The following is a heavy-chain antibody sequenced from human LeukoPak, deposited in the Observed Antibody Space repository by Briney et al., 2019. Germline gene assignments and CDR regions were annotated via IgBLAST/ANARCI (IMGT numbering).Heavy chain of an antibody. CDR1: GGSISSHY. V-gene: IGHV4-59*08. D-gene: IGHD3-10*01. CDR3: ARLSNPYGGFHLDY. Sequence: SETLSLTCTVSGGSISSHYWSWLRQPPGKGLEWIGYIYYSGSTNYNPSLMRRVTMSIDTSRTQFSLKLNSVTAADTAVYFCARLSNPYGGFHLDYWGQGILVTVSS. J-gene: IGHJ4*02. CDR2: IYYSGST.